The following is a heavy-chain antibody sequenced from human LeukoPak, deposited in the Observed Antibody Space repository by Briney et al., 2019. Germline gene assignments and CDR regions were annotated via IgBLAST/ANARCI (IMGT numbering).Heavy chain of an antibody. CDR1: GGTFSSYA. CDR2: FDPEDGET. J-gene: IGHJ6*02. CDR3: ATGLRFLEWLLPNYYYYGMDV. V-gene: IGHV1-24*01. D-gene: IGHD3-3*01. Sequence: ASVKVSCKASGGTFSSYAISWVRQAPGKGLEWMGGFDPEDGETIYAQKFQGRVTMTEDTSTDTAYMELSSLRSEDTAVYYCATGLRFLEWLLPNYYYYGMDVWGQGTTVTVSS.